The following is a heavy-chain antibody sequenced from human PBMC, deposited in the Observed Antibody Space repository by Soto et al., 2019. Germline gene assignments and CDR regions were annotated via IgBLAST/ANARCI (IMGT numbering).Heavy chain of an antibody. CDR1: GFTFSSYS. V-gene: IGHV3-21*01. CDR3: ARDRLGIVGATTR. J-gene: IGHJ4*02. D-gene: IGHD1-26*01. Sequence: EVQLVESGGGLVKPGGSLRLSCAASGFTFSSYSMNWVRQAPGKGLEWVSSISSSSSYIYYADSVKGRFTISRDNGQNSLYLQMNSLRAEDTAVYYCARDRLGIVGATTRWGQGTLVTVSS. CDR2: ISSSSSYI.